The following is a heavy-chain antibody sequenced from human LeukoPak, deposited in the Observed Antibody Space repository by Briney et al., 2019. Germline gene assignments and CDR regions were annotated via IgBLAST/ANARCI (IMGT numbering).Heavy chain of an antibody. CDR2: IYDSGST. Sequence: ETLSLTCTVSGGSIGSSSYYWGWIRQPPGKGLEWIGSIYDSGSTYYNPSLKSRVTISVDTSKNQFSLKLNSVTAADTAVYYCARAGLGRLAPGAFDIWGQGTMVTVSS. D-gene: IGHD1-1*01. CDR3: ARAGLGRLAPGAFDI. CDR1: GGSIGSSSYY. J-gene: IGHJ3*02. V-gene: IGHV4-39*01.